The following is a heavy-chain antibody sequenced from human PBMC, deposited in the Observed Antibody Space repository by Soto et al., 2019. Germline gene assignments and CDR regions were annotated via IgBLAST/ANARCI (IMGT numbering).Heavy chain of an antibody. D-gene: IGHD3-10*01. J-gene: IGHJ4*02. Sequence: VASVKVSCKASGNTFTSYYINWVRQATGHGLEWMGWINPNSGNIGYAQKLQGRVTMTRDTAIRTAYMEVSRLRSDDTAVYYCARGRASGSYYLLDYWGQGTLVTVSS. CDR2: INPNSGNI. V-gene: IGHV1-8*01. CDR3: ARGRASGSYYLLDY. CDR1: GNTFTSYY.